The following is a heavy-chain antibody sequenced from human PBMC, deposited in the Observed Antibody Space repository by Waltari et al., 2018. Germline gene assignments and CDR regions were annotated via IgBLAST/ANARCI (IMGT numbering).Heavy chain of an antibody. CDR3: ARGKPPNYYGSGSYYNPRSGMDV. Sequence: QVQLQQWGAGLLKPSETLSLTCAVYGGSFSGYYWSWIRQPPGKGLAWIGEINHSGSTNYNPSLKSRVTISVDTSKNQFSLKLSSVTAADTAVYYCARGKPPNYYGSGSYYNPRSGMDVWGQGTTVTVSS. CDR2: INHSGST. J-gene: IGHJ6*02. D-gene: IGHD3-10*01. V-gene: IGHV4-34*01. CDR1: GGSFSGYY.